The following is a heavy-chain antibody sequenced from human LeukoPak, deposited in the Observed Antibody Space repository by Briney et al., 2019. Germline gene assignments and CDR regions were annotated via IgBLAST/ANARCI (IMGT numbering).Heavy chain of an antibody. CDR2: IYSGGGT. V-gene: IGHV3-53*01. CDR1: GFSVSNSY. Sequence: GGSLRLSCAASGFSVSNSYMSWVRQAPGKGLDWVSVIYSGGGTFHSDSVKGRFTVSGDYSKNTLYLQMNNLRADDTAAYYCARDSSGPAFWGQGTLVTVSS. J-gene: IGHJ4*02. CDR3: ARDSSGPAF. D-gene: IGHD3-22*01.